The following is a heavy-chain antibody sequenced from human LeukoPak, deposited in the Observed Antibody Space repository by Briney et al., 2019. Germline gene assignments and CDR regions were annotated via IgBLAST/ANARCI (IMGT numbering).Heavy chain of an antibody. CDR2: IYYSGNT. Sequence: SETLSLTCTVSGGSLSSYYWSWIRQPPGKGLEWIGYIYYSGNTNYNPSLKSRVTISVDTSKNQFSLKLSSVNAADTAVYYCARHPSAVAGKTFDYWGQGTLVTVSS. CDR1: GGSLSSYY. D-gene: IGHD6-19*01. CDR3: ARHPSAVAGKTFDY. V-gene: IGHV4-59*08. J-gene: IGHJ4*02.